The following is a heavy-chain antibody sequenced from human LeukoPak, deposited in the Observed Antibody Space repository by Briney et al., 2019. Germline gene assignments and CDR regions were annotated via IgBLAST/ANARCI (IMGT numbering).Heavy chain of an antibody. CDR3: TTITMIVVVFDY. CDR2: IKSKTDGGTT. CDR1: GFTFSNAW. Sequence: PGGSLRLSCAASGFTFSNAWMSWVRQAPGKGLEWVGRIKSKTDGGTTDYAAPVKGRFTISGDDSKNTLYLQMNSLKTEDTAVYYCTTITMIVVVFDYWGQGTLVTVSS. D-gene: IGHD3-22*01. J-gene: IGHJ4*02. V-gene: IGHV3-15*01.